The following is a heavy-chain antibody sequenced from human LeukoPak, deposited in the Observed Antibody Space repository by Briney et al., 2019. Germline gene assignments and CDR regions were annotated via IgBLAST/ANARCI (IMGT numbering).Heavy chain of an antibody. V-gene: IGHV3-9*01. CDR1: GFTFDDYA. J-gene: IGHJ6*03. CDR3: AKDSSSYNYYYMDV. Sequence: AGGSLRLSCAASGFTFDDYAMHWVRQAPGKGLEWVSGISWNSGSIGYADSVKGRFTISRDNARNSLYLQMNSLRAEDTALYYCAKDSSSYNYYYMDVWGKGTTVTVSS. CDR2: ISWNSGSI.